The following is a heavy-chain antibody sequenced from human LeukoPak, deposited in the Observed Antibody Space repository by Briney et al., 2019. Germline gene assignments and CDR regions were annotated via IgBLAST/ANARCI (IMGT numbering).Heavy chain of an antibody. J-gene: IGHJ5*02. D-gene: IGHD3-10*01. V-gene: IGHV3-53*01. CDR2: IFSST. CDR3: ARSGFGSGISFDL. CDR1: GFTVSSNS. Sequence: GGSLRLSCTVSGFTVSSNSMSWVRQAPGKGLEWVSFIFSSTHYSDSVKGRFTISRDNSKNTLYLQMNSLRAEDTAVYYCARSGFGSGISFDLWGQGTLVTVSS.